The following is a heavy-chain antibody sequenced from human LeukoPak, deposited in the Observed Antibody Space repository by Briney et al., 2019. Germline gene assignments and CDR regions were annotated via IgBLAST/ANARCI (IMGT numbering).Heavy chain of an antibody. CDR3: AGDWN. Sequence: PSETLSLTCSVSDGSISPYYWSWIRQPPGKGLEWIGYIYSSGSTIYNPSLKSRVTISIDTSKNQFSLKLISVTAEDTAVYYCAGDWNWGQGTLVTVSS. CDR1: DGSISPYY. CDR2: IYSSGST. V-gene: IGHV4-59*01. D-gene: IGHD3-3*01. J-gene: IGHJ4*02.